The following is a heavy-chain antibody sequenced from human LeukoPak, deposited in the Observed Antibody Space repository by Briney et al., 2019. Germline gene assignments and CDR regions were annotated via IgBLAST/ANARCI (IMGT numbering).Heavy chain of an antibody. CDR3: ARHRDTAMVTIGY. J-gene: IGHJ4*02. D-gene: IGHD5-18*01. V-gene: IGHV1-69*04. CDR1: GGTFSSDA. Sequence: SVKVSCKASGGTFSSDAISWVRQAPGQGLEWMGRIIPILGIANYAQKFQGRVTITADKSTSTAYMELSSLRCEDTAVYYCARHRDTAMVTIGYWGQGTLVTVSS. CDR2: IIPILGIA.